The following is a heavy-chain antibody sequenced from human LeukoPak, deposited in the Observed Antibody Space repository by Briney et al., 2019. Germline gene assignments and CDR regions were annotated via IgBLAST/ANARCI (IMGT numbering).Heavy chain of an antibody. CDR3: ARGALHCSGGSCYSVWFDP. D-gene: IGHD2-15*01. CDR2: INPNSGGT. Sequence: ASVKVSCKASGYTFTGYYMHWVRQAPGQGLEWMGWINPNSGGTNYAQKFQGRVTMTRDTSISTAYMELSRLRSDDTAVYYCARGALHCSGGSCYSVWFDPWGRGTLVTVSS. V-gene: IGHV1-2*02. CDR1: GYTFTGYY. J-gene: IGHJ5*02.